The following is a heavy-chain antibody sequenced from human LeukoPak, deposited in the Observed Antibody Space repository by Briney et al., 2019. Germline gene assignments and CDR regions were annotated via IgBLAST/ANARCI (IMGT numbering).Heavy chain of an antibody. CDR3: TRREAAAVNYFDS. V-gene: IGHV5-51*01. D-gene: IGHD6-13*01. J-gene: IGHJ4*02. CDR2: IYPGDSDT. CDR1: GYSFTRYW. Sequence: GESLKISCEASGYSFTRYWIAWVRQTPGKGLEWMGIIYPGDSDTKYSASFQGQVTISVDNSINTAYLQWNSLRTSDTAMYYCTRREAAAVNYFDSWGQGTQVIVSP.